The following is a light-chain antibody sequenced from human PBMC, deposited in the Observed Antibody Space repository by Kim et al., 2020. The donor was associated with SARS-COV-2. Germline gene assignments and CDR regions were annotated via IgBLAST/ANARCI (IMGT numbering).Light chain of an antibody. CDR1: QGIRND. Sequence: DIQMTQSPSSLSASVGDRVTITCRASQGIRNDLGWYQQKPGKAPKRLIYKASSLESGVPLRFSGSGSGTEFTLTVSSLQPDDFATYYCQQYNTYPWTFGQGTKVDIK. V-gene: IGKV1-17*01. CDR2: KAS. CDR3: QQYNTYPWT. J-gene: IGKJ1*01.